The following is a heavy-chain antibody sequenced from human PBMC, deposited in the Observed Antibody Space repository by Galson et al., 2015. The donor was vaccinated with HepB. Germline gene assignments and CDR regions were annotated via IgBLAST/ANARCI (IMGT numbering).Heavy chain of an antibody. V-gene: IGHV4-4*07. D-gene: IGHD3-3*01. CDR3: ARSDYWSYWYFDL. Sequence: SETLSLTCTVSGGSISSFYWNRIRQPAGKGLEWIGRIYASGSTNYNPSLKSRVTMSVDTSKNQFSLKLNSVTAADTAVYYCARSDYWSYWYFDLWGRGTLVTVSS. J-gene: IGHJ2*01. CDR1: GGSISSFY. CDR2: IYASGST.